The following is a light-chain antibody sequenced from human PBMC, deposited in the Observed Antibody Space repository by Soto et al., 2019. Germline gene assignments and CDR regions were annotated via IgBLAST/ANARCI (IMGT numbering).Light chain of an antibody. CDR3: QQRSNWPST. J-gene: IGKJ1*01. V-gene: IGKV3-11*01. Sequence: EIVLTQSPATLSLSPGERATLSCRASQSVSSYLAWYQQKPGQAPRLLIYDASNRATGIPARFSGSGSGTDFTLTIRTLEPEDSAVYYCQQRSNWPSTFGQGTKVEIK. CDR1: QSVSSY. CDR2: DAS.